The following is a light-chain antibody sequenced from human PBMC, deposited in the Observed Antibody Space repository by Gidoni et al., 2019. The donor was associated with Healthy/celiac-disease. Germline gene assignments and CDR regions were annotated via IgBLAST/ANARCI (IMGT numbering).Light chain of an antibody. CDR3: SSYTSRSTVI. Sequence: QSALTQPASVSGSPGQSITSSCTGTSSDVGGYNYVSWYQHHPGKAPNLMIYDVSDRPSGVSDRFSGSKSGSTASLTISGLQAEDEADYYCSSYTSRSTVIFGGGTKLTVL. CDR1: SSDVGGYNY. CDR2: DVS. V-gene: IGLV2-14*03. J-gene: IGLJ2*01.